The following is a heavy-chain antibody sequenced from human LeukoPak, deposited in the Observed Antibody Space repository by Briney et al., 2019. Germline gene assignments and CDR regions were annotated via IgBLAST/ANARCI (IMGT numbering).Heavy chain of an antibody. Sequence: GGSLRLSCAASGFTFSAYYMTWIRQAPGKGLEWVSSIGFSSIGYSSDHIKYADSVKGRFTISRDNAKNSLYQQMDSLRAEDTAVYFCAREDFFTPHSWGQGTLVTVSS. CDR1: GFTFSAYY. CDR3: AREDFFTPHS. J-gene: IGHJ4*02. V-gene: IGHV3-11*05. D-gene: IGHD3/OR15-3a*01. CDR2: IGFSSIGYSSDHI.